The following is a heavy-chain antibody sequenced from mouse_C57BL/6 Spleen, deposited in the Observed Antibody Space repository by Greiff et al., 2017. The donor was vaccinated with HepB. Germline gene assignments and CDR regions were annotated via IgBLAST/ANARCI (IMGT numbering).Heavy chain of an antibody. Sequence: QVQLQQPGAELVKPGASVKLSCKASGYTFTSYWMQWVKQRPGQGLEWIGEIDPSDSYTNYNQKFKGKATLTVDTSSSTAYMQLSSLTSEDSAVYHCARSIYDGYFDYWGQGTTLTVSS. V-gene: IGHV1-50*01. CDR2: IDPSDSYT. D-gene: IGHD2-3*01. CDR3: ARSIYDGYFDY. J-gene: IGHJ2*01. CDR1: GYTFTSYW.